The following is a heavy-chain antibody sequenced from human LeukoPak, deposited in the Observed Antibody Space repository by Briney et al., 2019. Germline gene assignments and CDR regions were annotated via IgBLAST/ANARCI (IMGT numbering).Heavy chain of an antibody. CDR2: ITGDGEYT. CDR1: GFTFSSYA. CDR3: AKIFYGSGQGVY. J-gene: IGHJ4*02. Sequence: GGSLRLSCAASGFTFSSYAMAWVRQSPGKGLEWVSCITGDGEYTYHTDSVKGRFTISRDNSKNTLYVQMNSLRAEDTAVYYCAKIFYGSGQGVYWGQGTLVTVSS. V-gene: IGHV3-23*01. D-gene: IGHD3-10*01.